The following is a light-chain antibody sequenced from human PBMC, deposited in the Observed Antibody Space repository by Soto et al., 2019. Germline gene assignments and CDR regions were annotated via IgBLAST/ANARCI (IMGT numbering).Light chain of an antibody. J-gene: IGLJ2*01. CDR1: SSDVGSYNL. CDR3: CSYAGSSTVV. CDR2: EGS. V-gene: IGLV2-23*01. Sequence: QSVLTQPASVSGSPGQSITISCTGTSSDVGSYNLVSWYQQHPGKAPKLMIYEGSKRNSGVSNRFSGSKSGNTASPTISGLQADYEADYYCCSYAGSSTVVFGGGTKLTVL.